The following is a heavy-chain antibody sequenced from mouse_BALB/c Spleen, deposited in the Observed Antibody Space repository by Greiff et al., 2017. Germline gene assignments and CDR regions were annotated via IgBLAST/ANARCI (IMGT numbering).Heavy chain of an antibody. CDR1: GFTFSSYA. J-gene: IGHJ4*01. V-gene: IGHV5-9-3*01. Sequence: EVQLVESGGGLVKPGGSLKLSCAASGFTFSSYAMSWVRQTPEKRLEWVATISSGGSYTYYPDSVKGRFTISRDNAKNTLYLQMSSLRSEDTAMYYCARQGATMITTEAMDYWGQGTSVTVSS. CDR3: ARQGATMITTEAMDY. D-gene: IGHD2-4*01. CDR2: ISSGGSYT.